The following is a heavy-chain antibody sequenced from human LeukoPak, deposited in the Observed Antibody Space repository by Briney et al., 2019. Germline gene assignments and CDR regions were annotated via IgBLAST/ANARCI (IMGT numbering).Heavy chain of an antibody. CDR1: GFTFSSYG. CDR3: AKHSSRNYKFDY. V-gene: IGHV3-30*02. J-gene: IGHJ4*02. Sequence: GGSLRLSCAASGFTFSSYGMHWVRQAPGKGLEWVAFIRYDGSDNHYADSVKGRFTISRDNSKNTLYLQMNSLKAEDTAVYYCAKHSSRNYKFDYWGQGTLVTVSS. CDR2: IRYDGSDN. D-gene: IGHD5-24*01.